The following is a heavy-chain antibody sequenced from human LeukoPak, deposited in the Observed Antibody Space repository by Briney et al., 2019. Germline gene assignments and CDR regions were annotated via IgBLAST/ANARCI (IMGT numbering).Heavy chain of an antibody. V-gene: IGHV4-31*03. Sequence: SETLSLTCTVSGGSISSGGYYWSWIHQHPGKGLEWIGYIYYSGSTYYNPSLKSRVTISVDTSKNQFSLKLSSVTAADTAVYYCAGTHTGGNFERYYFDYWGQGTLVTVSS. CDR3: AGTHTGGNFERYYFDY. CDR2: IYYSGST. D-gene: IGHD2-8*02. CDR1: GGSISSGGYY. J-gene: IGHJ4*02.